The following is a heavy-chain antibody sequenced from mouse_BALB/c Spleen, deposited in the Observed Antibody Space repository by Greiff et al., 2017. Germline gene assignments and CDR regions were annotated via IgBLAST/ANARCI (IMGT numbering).Heavy chain of an antibody. J-gene: IGHJ4*01. CDR1: GFTFSTYR. V-gene: IGHV1-47*01. CDR3: AMELRRAMDY. D-gene: IGHD1-2*01. CDR2: FHPYNDDT. Sequence: VQLMQSGAELVKPGASVKMSCKASGFTFSTYRIQWIQQNHGKSLEWIGNFHPYNDDTKYKEKFKGQAKLTVDNTSSTAYMQLNSLTAEDPTVYYCAMELRRAMDYWGQGTSVTVSS.